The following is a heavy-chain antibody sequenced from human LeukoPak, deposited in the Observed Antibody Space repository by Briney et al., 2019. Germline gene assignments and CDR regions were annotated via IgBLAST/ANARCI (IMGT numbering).Heavy chain of an antibody. D-gene: IGHD3-3*01. J-gene: IGHJ4*02. Sequence: GGFLRLSCAASGFGFSSNWMHWVRHAPGQGLVWVSRIKGDGISTNYADSVKGRFTISRDIAKNTLYLQMNSLRAEDTGVYYCAKDHYWSIDYWGRGTLVTVSS. CDR1: GFGFSSNW. CDR3: AKDHYWSIDY. V-gene: IGHV3-74*01. CDR2: IKGDGIST.